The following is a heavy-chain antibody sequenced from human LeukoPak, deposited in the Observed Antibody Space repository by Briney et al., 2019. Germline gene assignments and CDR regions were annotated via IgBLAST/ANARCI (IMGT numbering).Heavy chain of an antibody. J-gene: IGHJ4*02. D-gene: IGHD5-12*01. CDR1: GGTFSSYA. CDR2: IIPILGIA. Sequence: GASVKVSCKASGGTFSSYAISWVRQAPGQGLEWMGRIIPILGIANYAQKFQGRVTITADKSTSTAYMELSSLRSEDTAVYYCAREDIVATIGLDYWGQGTLVPVSS. CDR3: AREDIVATIGLDY. V-gene: IGHV1-69*04.